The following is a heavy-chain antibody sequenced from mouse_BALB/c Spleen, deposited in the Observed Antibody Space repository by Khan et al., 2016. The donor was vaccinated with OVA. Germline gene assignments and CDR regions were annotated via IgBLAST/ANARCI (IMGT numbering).Heavy chain of an antibody. CDR3: AREEALYYFAY. D-gene: IGHD1-1*01. V-gene: IGHV1-76*01. Sequence: QVQLKESGAELVRPGASVKLSCKTSGYIFTSYWIHWVKQRSGQDLEWIARIYPGTDNTYYNEKLRDKATLTADKSSSTAYIQLSSLKSEDSAVYFCAREEALYYFAYWGQGTTLTVSS. J-gene: IGHJ2*01. CDR1: GYIFTSYW. CDR2: IYPGTDNT.